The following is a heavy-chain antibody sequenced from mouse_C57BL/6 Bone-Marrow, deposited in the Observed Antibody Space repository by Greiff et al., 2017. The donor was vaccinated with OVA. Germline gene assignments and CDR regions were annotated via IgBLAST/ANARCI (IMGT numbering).Heavy chain of an antibody. Sequence: EVMLVESGGGLVQPGESLKLSCESNEYEFPSHDMSWVRKTPEKRLELVAAINSDGGSTYYPDTMERRFIISRDTTKKTLYLQMSSLRSEDTALYDCERQRTGYWYFDVWGTGTTVTVSS. CDR2: INSDGGST. CDR3: ERQRTGYWYFDV. V-gene: IGHV5-2*01. CDR1: EYEFPSHD. J-gene: IGHJ1*03. D-gene: IGHD4-1*01.